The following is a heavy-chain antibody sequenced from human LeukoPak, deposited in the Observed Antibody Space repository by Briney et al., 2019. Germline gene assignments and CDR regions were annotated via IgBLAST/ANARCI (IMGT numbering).Heavy chain of an antibody. J-gene: IGHJ6*03. V-gene: IGHV3-49*04. CDR3: TREGYCSSTSCYTNYYYYYYMDV. D-gene: IGHD2-2*02. CDR1: GFTFGDYA. CDR2: IRSKAYGGTT. Sequence: GRSLRLSCTASGFTFGDYAMSWVRQAPGKGLEWVGFIRSKAYGGTTEYAASVKGRFTISRDDSKSIAYLQMNSLKTEDTAVYYCTREGYCSSTSCYTNYYYYYYMDVWGKGTTVTISS.